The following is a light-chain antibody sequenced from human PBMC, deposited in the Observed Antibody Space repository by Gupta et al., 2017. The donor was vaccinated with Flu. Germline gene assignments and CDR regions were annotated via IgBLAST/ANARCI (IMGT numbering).Light chain of an antibody. CDR2: GDD. CDR1: SSNIGSNV. J-gene: IGLJ3*02. V-gene: IGLV1-44*01. CDR3: ATWDGSLNGPV. Sequence: QSVLTQPPSASGTPGQRVTISCSGSSSNIGSNVVNWYQQLPGTAPKLLVYGDDQRPSGVPDRFSGSKSGTSASLAVSSLQSEDEADYYCATWDGSLNGPVFGGGTKVTVL.